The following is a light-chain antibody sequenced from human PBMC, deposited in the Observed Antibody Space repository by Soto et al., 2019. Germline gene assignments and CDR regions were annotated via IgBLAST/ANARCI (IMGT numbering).Light chain of an antibody. CDR1: QSVGSD. V-gene: IGKV3-11*01. J-gene: IGKJ5*01. CDR3: QQRNNWPPIT. Sequence: EIVMTQSPATLSVSPGERATLSCRASQSVGSDLAWYQQKPGQAPRLLIYDASNRATGIPARFSGSGSGTDFTLTISSLEPEDFAVYYCQQRNNWPPITFGQGTRLEIK. CDR2: DAS.